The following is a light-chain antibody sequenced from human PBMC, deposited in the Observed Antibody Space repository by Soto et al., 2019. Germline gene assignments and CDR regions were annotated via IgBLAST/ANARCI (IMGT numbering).Light chain of an antibody. CDR1: GDDVGGYNY. CDR3: SSYTTSSTVV. J-gene: IGLJ3*02. V-gene: IGLV2-14*01. CDR2: EVI. Sequence: QSALTQPASVSGSPGQSITISCAGTGDDVGGYNYVSWYQQHPGKAPKLMIYEVIRRPSGISNRFSGSKSGNTASLTISTLQAEDEAEYYCSSYTTSSTVVFGGGTKLTVL.